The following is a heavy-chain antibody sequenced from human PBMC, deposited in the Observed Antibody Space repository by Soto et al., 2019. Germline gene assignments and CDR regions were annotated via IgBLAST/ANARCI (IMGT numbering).Heavy chain of an antibody. J-gene: IGHJ6*03. CDR1: GYTFTSYD. CDR3: ARSYGDCGYYYYMDV. Sequence: ASVKVSCKASGYTFTSYDMNWVRQATGQGLEWMGWMNPNSGNTGYAQKFQGRVTMTRNTSISTAYMELSSLRSEDTAVYYCARSYGDCGYYYYMDVWGKGTTVTVSS. D-gene: IGHD4-17*01. V-gene: IGHV1-8*01. CDR2: MNPNSGNT.